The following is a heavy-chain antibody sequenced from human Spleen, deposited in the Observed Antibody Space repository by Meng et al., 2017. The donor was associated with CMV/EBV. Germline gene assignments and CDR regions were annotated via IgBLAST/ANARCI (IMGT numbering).Heavy chain of an antibody. Sequence: SLKISFAASGFTFDDYAMHWVRQAPGKGLEWVSGISWNSGSIGYADSVKGRFTISRDNAKNSLYLQMNSLRAEDTALYYCAKDAYYDFWSGYPPFDYWGQGTLVTVSS. CDR2: ISWNSGSI. CDR3: AKDAYYDFWSGYPPFDY. CDR1: GFTFDDYA. J-gene: IGHJ4*02. D-gene: IGHD3-3*01. V-gene: IGHV3-9*01.